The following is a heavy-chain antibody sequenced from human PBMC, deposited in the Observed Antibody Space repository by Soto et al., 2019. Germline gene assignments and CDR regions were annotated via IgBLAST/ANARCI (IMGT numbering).Heavy chain of an antibody. D-gene: IGHD1-26*01. Sequence: EVQLVESGGNLVQPGGSLRLSCAASGFTFSDFWMSWVRRAPGRGLEWVANIKEDGSETYYVDSVEGRFTISRDNVKKSLYLQMNSLRAEDTALYYCARGGSHSSDSWGQGALVTVSS. CDR1: GFTFSDFW. CDR3: ARGGSHSSDS. J-gene: IGHJ4*02. V-gene: IGHV3-7*05. CDR2: IKEDGSET.